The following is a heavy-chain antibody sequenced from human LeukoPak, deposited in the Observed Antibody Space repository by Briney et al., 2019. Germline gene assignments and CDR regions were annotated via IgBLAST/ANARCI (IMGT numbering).Heavy chain of an antibody. V-gene: IGHV3-21*01. D-gene: IGHD3-16*01. CDR1: GFTFSSYY. CDR2: ISRTTNYT. CDR3: TRVSYADGGYFDY. J-gene: IGHJ4*02. Sequence: MSGGSLRLSCVASGFTFSSYYMNWVRQAPGKGLEWVSSISRTTNYTYYTDSVKGRFTISRDNAKNSLYLQMNSLTAEDTAVYYCTRVSYADGGYFDYWGQGTLVTVSS.